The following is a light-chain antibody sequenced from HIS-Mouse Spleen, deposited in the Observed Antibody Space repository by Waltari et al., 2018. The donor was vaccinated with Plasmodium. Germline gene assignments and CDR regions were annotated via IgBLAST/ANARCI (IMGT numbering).Light chain of an antibody. CDR2: EDS. J-gene: IGLJ3*02. CDR3: YSTDSSGNHRV. CDR1: ALPKKY. V-gene: IGLV3-10*01. Sequence: SYELTQPPSVSVSPGQTARITCSGDALPKKYAYWYQQKSGQAPVLVTYEDSKRPAGMPEGFSGASEGTMATLTISGAQVEDEADYYCYSTDSSGNHRVFGGGTKLTVL.